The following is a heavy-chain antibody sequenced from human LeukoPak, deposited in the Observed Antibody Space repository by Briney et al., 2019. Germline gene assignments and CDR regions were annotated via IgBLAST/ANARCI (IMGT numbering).Heavy chain of an antibody. CDR3: ASSGWSGSFPYYFDY. CDR2: IYYSGST. V-gene: IGHV4-59*01. CDR1: GGSISSYY. D-gene: IGHD6-19*01. J-gene: IGHJ4*02. Sequence: PSETLSLTCTASGGSISSYYWSWIRQPPGKGLEWIGYIYYSGSTNYNPSLKSRVTISVDTSKNQFSLKLSSVTAADTAVYYCASSGWSGSFPYYFDYWGQGTLVTVSS.